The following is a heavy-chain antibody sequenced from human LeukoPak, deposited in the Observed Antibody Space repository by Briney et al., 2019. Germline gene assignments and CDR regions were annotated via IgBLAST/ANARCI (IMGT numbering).Heavy chain of an antibody. CDR2: IYYSGST. CDR1: GGSISSYY. V-gene: IGHV4-59*08. J-gene: IGHJ6*02. CDR3: ARHRGIAVAGVGMDV. D-gene: IGHD6-19*01. Sequence: PSETLSLTCTAYGGSISSYYWSWIRQPPGKGLEWIGYIYYSGSTNYNPSLKSRDTISVDTSKNQFSLKLSSVTAADTAVYYCARHRGIAVAGVGMDVWGQGTTVTVSS.